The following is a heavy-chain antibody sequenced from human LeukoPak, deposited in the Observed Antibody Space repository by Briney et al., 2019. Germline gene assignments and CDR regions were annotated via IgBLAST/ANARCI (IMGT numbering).Heavy chain of an antibody. V-gene: IGHV3-11*06. J-gene: IGHJ6*02. CDR2: ISSSSRYT. CDR1: GFTFSDY. CDR3: ARGWSGMDV. D-gene: IGHD3-3*01. Sequence: GGSLTLSCAASGFTFSDYMSWIRQAPGKGLEWVSYISSSSRYTNYADSVKGRFTISRDNAKNSLYLQMNSLRAEDTAVYYCARGWSGMDVWGQGTTVTVSS.